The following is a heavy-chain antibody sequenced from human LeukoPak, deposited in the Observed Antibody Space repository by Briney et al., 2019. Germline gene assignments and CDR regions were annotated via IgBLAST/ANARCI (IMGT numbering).Heavy chain of an antibody. Sequence: SVKVSCKVSGYTLTELSMHWVRQAPGQGLEWMGRIIPILAIANFAQKFQGRVTITADKSTSTAYMELSSLRSEDTAVYYCARTYCSGGSCYGGFDYWGQGTLVTVSS. CDR1: GYTLTELS. J-gene: IGHJ4*02. V-gene: IGHV1-69*02. CDR2: IIPILAIA. CDR3: ARTYCSGGSCYGGFDY. D-gene: IGHD2-15*01.